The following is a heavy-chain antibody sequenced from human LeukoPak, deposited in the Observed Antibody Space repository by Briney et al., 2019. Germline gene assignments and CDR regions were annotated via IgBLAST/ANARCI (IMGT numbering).Heavy chain of an antibody. D-gene: IGHD3-10*01. CDR1: GGSISSSSYY. CDR2: IYYSGST. CDR3: AGRYYGSGSEFDY. V-gene: IGHV4-39*01. Sequence: SETLSLTCTVSGGSISSSSYYWGWIRQPPGKGLEWIGTIYYSGSTYYNPSLKSRVTISVDTSKNQFSLKLSSVTAADTAVYYCAGRYYGSGSEFDYWGQGTLVTVSS. J-gene: IGHJ4*02.